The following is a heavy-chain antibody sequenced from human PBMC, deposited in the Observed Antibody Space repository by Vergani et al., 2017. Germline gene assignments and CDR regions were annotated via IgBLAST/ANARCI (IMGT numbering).Heavy chain of an antibody. Sequence: VQLVESGGGVVQPGRSLRLSCAASGFTFSSYGMHWVRQAPGKGLEWVAVIWYDGSNKYYADSVKGRFTISRDNSKNTLYLQMNSLRAEDTAVYYCARAGYDYVWGSYQYFDYWGQGTLVTVSS. V-gene: IGHV3-33*01. D-gene: IGHD3-16*02. CDR1: GFTFSSYG. J-gene: IGHJ4*02. CDR3: ARAGYDYVWGSYQYFDY. CDR2: IWYDGSNK.